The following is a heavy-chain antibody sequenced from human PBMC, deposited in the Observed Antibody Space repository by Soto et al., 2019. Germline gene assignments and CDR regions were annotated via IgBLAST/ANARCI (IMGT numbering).Heavy chain of an antibody. CDR2: IYSGGST. V-gene: IGHV3-66*01. CDR3: ARDRDYSNWFDP. Sequence: EVQLVESGGGLVQPGGSLRLSCAASGFTVSNNYMTWVRQSPGKGLEWVSVIYSGGSTSYADSVKGRFTISRDNSKNTLYLQMNGLRAEDTAVYYCARDRDYSNWFDPWGQGTLVTVSS. CDR1: GFTVSNNY. D-gene: IGHD4-4*01. J-gene: IGHJ5*02.